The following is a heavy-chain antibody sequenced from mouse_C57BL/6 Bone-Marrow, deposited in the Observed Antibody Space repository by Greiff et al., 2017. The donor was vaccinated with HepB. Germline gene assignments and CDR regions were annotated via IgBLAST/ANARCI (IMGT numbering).Heavy chain of an antibody. CDR1: GFTFSSYA. J-gene: IGHJ3*01. Sequence: EVKVVESGGGLVKPGGSLKLSCAASGFTFSSYAMSWVRQTPEKRLEWVATISDGGSYTYYPDNVKGRFTISIDNAKNNLYLQMSHLKSEDTAMYYCARVYYAWFAYWGQGTLVTVSA. CDR3: ARVYYAWFAY. CDR2: ISDGGSYT. V-gene: IGHV5-4*03. D-gene: IGHD1-1*01.